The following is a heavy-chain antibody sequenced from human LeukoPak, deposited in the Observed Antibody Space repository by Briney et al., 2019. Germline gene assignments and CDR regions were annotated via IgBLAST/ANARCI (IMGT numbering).Heavy chain of an antibody. CDR1: GYTFTDYF. CDR3: ARDLKRDWFDP. V-gene: IGHV1-2*02. J-gene: IGHJ5*02. Sequence: ASVKVSCKASGYTFTDYFMHWVRQAPGQGLEWMGWINPNSGGTNYAQKFQGRVTMTRDTSISTGYMELSRLRSDDTAVYYCARDLKRDWFDPWGQGTLVTVSS. CDR2: INPNSGGT.